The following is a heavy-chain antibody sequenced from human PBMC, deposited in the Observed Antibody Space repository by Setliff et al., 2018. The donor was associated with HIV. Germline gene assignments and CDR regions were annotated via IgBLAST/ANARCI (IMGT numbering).Heavy chain of an antibody. CDR1: GGSINYYY. D-gene: IGHD3-10*01. CDR2: IHPSGET. V-gene: IGHV4-4*08. Sequence: PSETLSLTCTVSGGSINYYYWSWIRQPPGKNPEYIGYIHPSGETYYSPSLMSRLTILVDTSKNQFSLKLSSVTAADTAVYYCARITPYGSGYYWGQGTLVTVSS. CDR3: ARITPYGSGYY. J-gene: IGHJ4*02.